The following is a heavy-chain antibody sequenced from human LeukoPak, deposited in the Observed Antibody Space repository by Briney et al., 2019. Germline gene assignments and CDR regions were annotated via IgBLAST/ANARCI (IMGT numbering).Heavy chain of an antibody. CDR2: IWYDGNNK. CDR3: ARGQGGYYSWLDP. Sequence: GGSLRLSCAASGFTFSSYVMHWVRQAPGKGLEWVAVIWYDGNNKYYADSVKGRFTISRDNSKNTLYLQMNSLRAEDTSVYFCARGQGGYYSWLDPWGQGTPVTVSS. CDR1: GFTFSSYV. J-gene: IGHJ5*02. V-gene: IGHV3-33*01. D-gene: IGHD3-10*01.